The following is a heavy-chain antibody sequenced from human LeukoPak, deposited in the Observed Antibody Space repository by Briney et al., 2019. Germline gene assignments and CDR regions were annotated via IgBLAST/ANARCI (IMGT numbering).Heavy chain of an antibody. CDR1: GFTFSSYD. V-gene: IGHV3-23*01. CDR3: TKRGGRNVVATINRYYYGMDV. Sequence: GGSLRLSCAASGFTFSSYDMNWVRQAPGKGLEWVSVIRGSGSSAEYADSVKGRFTISRDNRKNTLYLQMNSLRAEDTAVYYCTKRGGRNVVATINRYYYGMDVWGQGTTATVSS. J-gene: IGHJ6*02. D-gene: IGHD5-12*01. CDR2: IRGSGSSA.